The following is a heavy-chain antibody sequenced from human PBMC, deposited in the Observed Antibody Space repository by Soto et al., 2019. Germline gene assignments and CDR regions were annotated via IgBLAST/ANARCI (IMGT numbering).Heavy chain of an antibody. CDR3: ARSRTYYYDSSGPFDP. CDR1: GFSLSTSGIC. V-gene: IGHV2-70*01. Sequence: SGPTLVNPTQTLTLTCTFSGFSLSTSGICVSWIRQPPGKALEWLALIDWDDDKYYSTSLKTRLTISKDTSKSQVVLTMTNMDPVDTATYYCARSRTYYYDSSGPFDPWGKGTLVTVSS. CDR2: IDWDDDK. D-gene: IGHD3-22*01. J-gene: IGHJ5*02.